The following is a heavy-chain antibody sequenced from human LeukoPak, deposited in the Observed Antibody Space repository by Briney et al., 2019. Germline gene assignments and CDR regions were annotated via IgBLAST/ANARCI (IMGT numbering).Heavy chain of an antibody. CDR2: IYTSGST. V-gene: IGHV4-4*07. CDR1: GGSISSYY. Sequence: PSETLSLTCTVSGGSISSYYWSWIRQTAGKGLEWIGRIYTSGSTNYNPSLKSRVTMSVDTSKNQFSLKLSSVTAADTAVYYCARHYDSSGHWYYFDYWGQGTLVTVSS. J-gene: IGHJ4*02. D-gene: IGHD3-22*01. CDR3: ARHYDSSGHWYYFDY.